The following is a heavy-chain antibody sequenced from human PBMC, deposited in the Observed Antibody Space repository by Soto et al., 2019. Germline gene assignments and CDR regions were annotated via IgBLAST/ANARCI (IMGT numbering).Heavy chain of an antibody. CDR1: GFFLRDFG. Sequence: PGGSLRLSCVASGFFLRDFGMHWVRQAPGKGLEWVSVIWYDGSNTYQGESVKGRFTMSRDISKNTLYLQMDSLRPEDTAVYYCDKEGAEKCPPFDYGAHGTLATVPS. J-gene: IGHJ4*01. CDR3: DKEGAEKCPPFDY. CDR2: IWYDGSNT. V-gene: IGHV3-33*06.